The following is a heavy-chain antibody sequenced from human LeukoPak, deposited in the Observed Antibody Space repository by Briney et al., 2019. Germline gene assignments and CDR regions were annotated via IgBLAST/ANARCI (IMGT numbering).Heavy chain of an antibody. V-gene: IGHV3-48*03. J-gene: IGHJ4*02. CDR2: ISSTGNTI. CDR1: GFTFSSYE. CDR3: AQILSFDY. Sequence: GGSLRLSCAASGFTFSSYEMNWVRQAPGKGLEWVSYISSTGNTIYYADSVKGRFTISRDNAKNSLYLQMNSLRAEDTAVYYCAQILSFDYWGQGTLVTVSS.